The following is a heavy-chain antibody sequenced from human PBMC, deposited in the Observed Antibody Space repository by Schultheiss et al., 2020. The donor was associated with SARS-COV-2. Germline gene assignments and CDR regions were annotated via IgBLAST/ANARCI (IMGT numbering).Heavy chain of an antibody. J-gene: IGHJ3*02. CDR2: IYYSGST. CDR1: GGSISSSSYY. D-gene: IGHD3-16*01. CDR3: ARHIPGEKSAFDI. V-gene: IGHV4-61*01. Sequence: SETLSLTCTVSGGSISSSSYYWSWIRQPPGKGLEWIGYIYYSGSTNYNPSLKSRVTISVDTSKNQFSLKLSSVTAADTAVYYCARHIPGEKSAFDIWGQGTMVTVSS.